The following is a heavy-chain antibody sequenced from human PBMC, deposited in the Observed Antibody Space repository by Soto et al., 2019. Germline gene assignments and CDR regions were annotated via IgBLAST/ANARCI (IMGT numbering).Heavy chain of an antibody. D-gene: IGHD6-19*01. CDR2: ISYDGSNK. Sequence: GGSLRLSCAASGFTFSLYAMHWVRQAPGKGLEGVAVISYDGSNKYYADSVKGRFTISRDNPKNTLYLQMNSLRAEDTAVYYCAGDRSSSGWYDYWGQGTLVTVSS. J-gene: IGHJ4*02. CDR3: AGDRSSSGWYDY. CDR1: GFTFSLYA. V-gene: IGHV3-30-3*01.